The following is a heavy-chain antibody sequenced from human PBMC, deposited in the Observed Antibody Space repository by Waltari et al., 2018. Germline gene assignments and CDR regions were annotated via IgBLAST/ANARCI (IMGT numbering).Heavy chain of an antibody. D-gene: IGHD2-2*01. J-gene: IGHJ4*02. CDR2: IEVVTGNP. CDR3: ARSKEDDIVIVPPGLDS. Sequence: QVQLAQSESGLKKPGAAVNVSCKASGYTFRNYAINWVRQAPGQGLEWMGWIEVVTGNPTYAPGFSGRFVFSLDTSVNTAYLQINSLTTEDTAIYYCARSKEDDIVIVPPGLDSWGQGTLVTVSS. V-gene: IGHV7-4-1*02. CDR1: GYTFRNYA.